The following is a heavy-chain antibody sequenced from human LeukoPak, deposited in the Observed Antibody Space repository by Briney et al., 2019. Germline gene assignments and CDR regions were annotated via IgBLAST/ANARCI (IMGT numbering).Heavy chain of an antibody. J-gene: IGHJ5*02. CDR3: ARRHQLLSWFDP. CDR2: IYYSGST. D-gene: IGHD2-2*01. Sequence: SETLSLTCTVSGGSISSGGYSWSWIRQHPGKGLEWIGYIYYSGSTYFNPSLKSRVTISVDTSKNQFSLKLSSVTAADTAVYYCARRHQLLSWFDPWGQGTLVTVSS. CDR1: GGSISSGGYS. V-gene: IGHV4-31*03.